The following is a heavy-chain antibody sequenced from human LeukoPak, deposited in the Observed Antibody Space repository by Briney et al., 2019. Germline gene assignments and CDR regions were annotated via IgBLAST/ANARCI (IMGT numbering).Heavy chain of an antibody. Sequence: GGSLRLSCAASGFTFSSYDMHWVRQATGKGLEWVSAIGTAGDTYYPGSVKGRFTISRGNAKNSLYLQMNSLRAGDTAVYYCARSRFIRYFDWLLSPGTFDIWGQGTMVTVSS. CDR3: ARSRFIRYFDWLLSPGTFDI. D-gene: IGHD3-9*01. CDR1: GFTFSSYD. CDR2: IGTAGDT. J-gene: IGHJ3*02. V-gene: IGHV3-13*01.